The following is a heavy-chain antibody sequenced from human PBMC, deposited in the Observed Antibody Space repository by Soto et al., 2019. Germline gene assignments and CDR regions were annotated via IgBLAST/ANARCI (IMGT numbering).Heavy chain of an antibody. D-gene: IGHD6-13*01. CDR2: IYYSGST. CDR3: ATVGGSRSWYVYHGIDV. CDR1: GGSISSYY. J-gene: IGHJ6*02. V-gene: IGHV4-59*01. Sequence: PSETLSLTCTVSGGSISSYYWSWIRQPPGKGLEWIGYIYYSGSTNYNPSLKSRVTISVDTSKNQFSLKLSSVTAADTAVYYCATVGGSRSWYVYHGIDVWGQRTMVTVSS.